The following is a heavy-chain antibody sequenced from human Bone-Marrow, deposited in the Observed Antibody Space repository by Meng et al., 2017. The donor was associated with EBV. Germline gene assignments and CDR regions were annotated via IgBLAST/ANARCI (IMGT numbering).Heavy chain of an antibody. CDR2: ISSSSSYI. Sequence: VHVVWSWWGHVKPVGSLRLACPASGCTFSCYSMNWVRQAPGKGLEWVSSISSSSSYIYYADSVKGRFTISRDNAKNSLYLQMNSLRAEDTAVYYCARVVPAARTYYFDYWGQGTLVTVSS. V-gene: IGHV3-21*01. CDR1: GCTFSCYS. J-gene: IGHJ4*02. D-gene: IGHD2-2*01. CDR3: ARVVPAARTYYFDY.